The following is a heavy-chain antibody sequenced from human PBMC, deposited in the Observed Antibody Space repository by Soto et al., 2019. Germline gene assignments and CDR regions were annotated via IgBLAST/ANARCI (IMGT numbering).Heavy chain of an antibody. D-gene: IGHD5-18*01. V-gene: IGHV3-30*18. CDR2: ISYDGSNK. CDR3: AKDDSSGYSYGYY. Sequence: VQLVESGGGVVQPGRSLRLSCAASGFTFSSYGMHWVRQAPGKGLEWVAVISYDGSNKYYADSVKGRFTISRDNSKNTLYLQMNSLRAEDTAVYYCAKDDSSGYSYGYYWGQGTLVTVSS. CDR1: GFTFSSYG. J-gene: IGHJ4*02.